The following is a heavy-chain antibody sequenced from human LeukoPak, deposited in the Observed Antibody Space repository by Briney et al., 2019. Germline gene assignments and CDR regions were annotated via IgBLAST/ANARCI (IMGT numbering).Heavy chain of an antibody. CDR1: GFTFSSYS. V-gene: IGHV3-66*01. Sequence: GGALILSCAASGFTFSSYSMNWVRQAPGKGLEWVSVIYSGGSTYYADSVKGRFTISRDHSKNTLYLQMNSLRAEDTAVYYCARDYPYYFGYWGQGTLVTVSS. CDR3: ARDYPYYFGY. J-gene: IGHJ4*02. CDR2: IYSGGST.